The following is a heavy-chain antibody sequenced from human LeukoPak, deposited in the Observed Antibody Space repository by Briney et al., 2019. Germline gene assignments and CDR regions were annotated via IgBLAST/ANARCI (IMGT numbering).Heavy chain of an antibody. CDR1: GFTFSSYA. D-gene: IGHD6-19*01. J-gene: IGHJ4*02. CDR3: AKETGLYSSNYFDY. CDR2: ISGSGGST. V-gene: IGHV3-23*01. Sequence: PGGSLRLSCAASGFTFSSYAMSWFRQAPGKGLEWVSAISGSGGSTYYADSVKGRFTISRDNSKNTLYLQMNSLIAEDTAVYYCAKETGLYSSNYFDYWGQGTLVTVSS.